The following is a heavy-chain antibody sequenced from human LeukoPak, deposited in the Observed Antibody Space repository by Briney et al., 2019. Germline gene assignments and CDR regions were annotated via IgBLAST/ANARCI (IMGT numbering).Heavy chain of an antibody. Sequence: GGSLRLSCAASGFTVSSYYMSWVRQAPDMGLEWVSVLYNGGTTYYADSVKGRFTIPRDNSKNTVYLQMDSLRAEDTAVYYCAREPGTDYRKYYFDYWGQGTLVTVSS. CDR1: GFTVSSYY. V-gene: IGHV3-53*01. CDR3: AREPGTDYRKYYFDY. D-gene: IGHD3/OR15-3a*01. CDR2: LYNGGTT. J-gene: IGHJ4*02.